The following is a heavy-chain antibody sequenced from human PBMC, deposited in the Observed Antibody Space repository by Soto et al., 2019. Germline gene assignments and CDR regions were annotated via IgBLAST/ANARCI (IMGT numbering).Heavy chain of an antibody. V-gene: IGHV3-7*01. CDR3: ARDGPGYSSSWYSDY. Sequence: EVQLVESGGGLVQPGGSLRLSCAASGFTFSSYWMSWVRQAPGKGLEWVANIKQDGSEKYYVDSVKGRFTISRDNAKNSLYLQMNSLRAEDTAVYYCARDGPGYSSSWYSDYWGQGTLVTVSS. CDR1: GFTFSSYW. J-gene: IGHJ4*02. CDR2: IKQDGSEK. D-gene: IGHD6-13*01.